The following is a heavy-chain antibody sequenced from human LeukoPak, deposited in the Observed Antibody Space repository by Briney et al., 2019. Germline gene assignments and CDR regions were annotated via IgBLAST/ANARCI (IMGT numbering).Heavy chain of an antibody. V-gene: IGHV3-7*04. CDR1: GFPFSSYW. CDR3: TRVGYIDEGIDY. J-gene: IGHJ4*02. Sequence: GGSLRLSCVASGFPFSSYWMTWVRQAPGKGLEWVANIKQDGSKKSYVDSVKGRFTISRDNAKNSLYLQMNSLRAGDTAIYYCTRVGYIDEGIDYWGQGTLVTVSS. D-gene: IGHD5-24*01. CDR2: IKQDGSKK.